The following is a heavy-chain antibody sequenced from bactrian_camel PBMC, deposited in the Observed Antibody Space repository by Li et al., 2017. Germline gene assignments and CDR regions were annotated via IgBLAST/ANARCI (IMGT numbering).Heavy chain of an antibody. CDR2: IYSDGTST. CDR3: AVADPVWCDLPSPEPRSVYL. V-gene: IGHV3-2*01. CDR1: RFIFSTYD. D-gene: IGHD2*01. Sequence: HVQLVESGGGLVQPGGSLRLSCTASRFIFSTYDASWVCQAPWNGLDWVSIIYSDGTSTLYGDSVKGRFTISQDNSKNTLYLQMNSLKPEDTAMYYCAVADPVWCDLPSPEPRSVYLLGPGDPGHRL. J-gene: IGHJ4*01.